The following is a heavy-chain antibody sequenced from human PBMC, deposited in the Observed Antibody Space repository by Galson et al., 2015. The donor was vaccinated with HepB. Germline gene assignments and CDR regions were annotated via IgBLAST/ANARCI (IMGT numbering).Heavy chain of an antibody. CDR1: GGSFSGYY. CDR2: INHSGST. V-gene: IGHV4-34*10. D-gene: IGHD6-19*01. Sequence: QVQLQESGPGLVKPSETLSLTCVVYGGSFSGYYWSWIRQPPGKGLEWIGEINHSGSTNYNPSLKSRATISLDTSKNQFSLKLTSVTAADTAVYYCALDPYSGALGTWGQGTLVTVSS. J-gene: IGHJ5*02. CDR3: ALDPYSGALGT.